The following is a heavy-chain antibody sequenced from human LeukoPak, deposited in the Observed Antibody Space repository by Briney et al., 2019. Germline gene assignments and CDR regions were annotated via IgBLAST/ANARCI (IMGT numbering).Heavy chain of an antibody. D-gene: IGHD5-24*01. Sequence: GASVKVSCKASGYTFTSYYMHWVRQAPGQGLEWMGIINPSGGSTSYAQKFQGRVTMTRDMSTSTVYMELSSLRSEDTAVYYWARTSHEMATIHQVQEFDYWGQGTLVTVSS. J-gene: IGHJ4*02. CDR2: INPSGGST. CDR1: GYTFTSYY. CDR3: ARTSHEMATIHQVQEFDY. V-gene: IGHV1-46*01.